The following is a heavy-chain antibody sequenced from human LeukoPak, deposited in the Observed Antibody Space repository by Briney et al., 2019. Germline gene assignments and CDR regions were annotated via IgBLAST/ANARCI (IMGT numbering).Heavy chain of an antibody. V-gene: IGHV1-18*01. J-gene: IGHJ4*02. D-gene: IGHD3-22*01. Sequence: GASVKVSCKASGYTFTSYGISWVRQAPGQGLEWMGWISAYNGNTNYAQKLQGRVTMTTDTSTSTAYMELRSLRSDDTAVYYCARDIRPGGYDSSGYSNYWGQGTLVTVSS. CDR2: ISAYNGNT. CDR1: GYTFTSYG. CDR3: ARDIRPGGYDSSGYSNY.